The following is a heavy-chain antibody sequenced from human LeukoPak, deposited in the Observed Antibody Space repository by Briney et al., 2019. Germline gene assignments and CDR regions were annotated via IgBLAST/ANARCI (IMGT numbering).Heavy chain of an antibody. V-gene: IGHV1-69*05. Sequence: SVKVSCKASGGTFSSYAISWVRQAPGQGLEWMGGIIPIFGTANYVQKFQGRVTITTDESTSTAYMELSSLRSEDTAVYYCARAAPLGYCSSTSCYKEDYFDYWGQGTLVTVSS. CDR3: ARAAPLGYCSSTSCYKEDYFDY. CDR2: IIPIFGTA. CDR1: GGTFSSYA. J-gene: IGHJ4*02. D-gene: IGHD2-2*02.